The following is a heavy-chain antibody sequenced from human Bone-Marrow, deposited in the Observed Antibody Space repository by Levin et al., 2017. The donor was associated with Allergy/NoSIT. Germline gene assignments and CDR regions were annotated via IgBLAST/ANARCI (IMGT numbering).Heavy chain of an antibody. CDR1: GFTFSTHW. CDR3: ARDPPEWELPFDY. J-gene: IGHJ4*02. CDR2: IKEDGSEK. Sequence: GESLKISCAASGFTFSTHWMSWVRQAPGKGLEWVAKIKEDGSEKFYVDSVKGRFTISRDNDKNSLYLQMNSLRAEDTAVYYCARDPPEWELPFDYWGQGTLVTVSS. V-gene: IGHV3-7*01. D-gene: IGHD1-26*01.